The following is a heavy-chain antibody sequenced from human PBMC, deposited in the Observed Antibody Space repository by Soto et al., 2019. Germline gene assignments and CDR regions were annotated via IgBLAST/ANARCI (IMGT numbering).Heavy chain of an antibody. Sequence: QVQLVESGGGVVQPGRSLRLSCAASGFTFSFYAIHWVRQAPGKGLEWVALLSYDGSSKYYADSVKGRFTISRDNSKNTPYLQMNSLRTDYTAVYYCAKDGARGSASYLLDSWGQGTLVTVSS. V-gene: IGHV3-30*18. J-gene: IGHJ4*02. CDR3: AKDGARGSASYLLDS. D-gene: IGHD2-2*01. CDR2: LSYDGSSK. CDR1: GFTFSFYA.